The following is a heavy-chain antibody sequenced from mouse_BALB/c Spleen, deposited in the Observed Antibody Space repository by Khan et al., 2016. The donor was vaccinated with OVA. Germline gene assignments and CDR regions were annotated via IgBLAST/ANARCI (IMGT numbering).Heavy chain of an antibody. CDR3: ERIDGGDIDY. Sequence: EVQLQESGPGLVKPSQSLSLTCTVTGYSITTDYAWNLIRQFPGNKLELMGYISYCGNTKYTQSLKSRISITRDTSKNQFFLQLNSVTIGDTATXYYERIDGGDIDYWGQGTTLTVSS. CDR2: ISYCGNT. D-gene: IGHD2-3*01. CDR1: GYSITTDYA. J-gene: IGHJ2*01. V-gene: IGHV3-2*02.